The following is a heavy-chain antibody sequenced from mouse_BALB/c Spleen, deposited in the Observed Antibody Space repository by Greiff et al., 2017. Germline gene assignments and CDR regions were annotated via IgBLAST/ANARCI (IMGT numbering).Heavy chain of an antibody. J-gene: IGHJ3*01. CDR2: SRNKANDYTT. D-gene: IGHD3-3*01. CDR1: GFTFSDFY. Sequence: EVKVVESGGGLVQPGGSLRLSCATSGFTFSDFYMEWVRQPPGKRLEWIAASRNKANDYTTEYSASVKGRFIVSRDTSQSILYLQMNALRAEDTAIYYCARDAGLGGVFAYWGQGTLVTVSA. CDR3: ARDAGLGGVFAY. V-gene: IGHV7-1*02.